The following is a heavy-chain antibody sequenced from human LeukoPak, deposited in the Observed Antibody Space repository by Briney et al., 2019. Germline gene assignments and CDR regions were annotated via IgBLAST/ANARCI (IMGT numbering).Heavy chain of an antibody. D-gene: IGHD3-9*01. CDR3: ARDFGYDILTGYYND. J-gene: IGHJ4*02. V-gene: IGHV3-11*06. CDR1: GFTFSDYY. Sequence: GGSLRLSCAASGFTFSDYYMSGIRQAPGKGLEWVSYISSSSSYTNYADFVKGRFTISRDNAKNSLYLQTNSLRAEDTAVYYCARDFGYDILTGYYNDWGQGTLVTVSS. CDR2: ISSSSSYT.